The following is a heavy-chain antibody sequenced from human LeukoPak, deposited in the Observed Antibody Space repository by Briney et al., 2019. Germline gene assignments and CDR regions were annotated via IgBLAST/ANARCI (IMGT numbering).Heavy chain of an antibody. V-gene: IGHV1-2*02. Sequence: ASVKVSCKASGYTFIDYYIHWVRQAPGQGLEWMGWINPNTGGTNYAQKFQGRVTMTRDTSISTAYMELSRLRSDDTAVYYCARDRRGTMARGVILSFDSWGQGTLVTVSS. CDR3: ARDRRGTMARGVILSFDS. CDR1: GYTFIDYY. J-gene: IGHJ4*02. D-gene: IGHD3-10*01. CDR2: INPNTGGT.